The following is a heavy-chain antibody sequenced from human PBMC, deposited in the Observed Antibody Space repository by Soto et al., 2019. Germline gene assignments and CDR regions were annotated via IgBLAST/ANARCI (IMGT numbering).Heavy chain of an antibody. D-gene: IGHD3-22*01. Sequence: GASVKVSCKASGYTFTNYDINWVRQATGQGLEWMGWMNPNSGNTGYAQKFQGRVTMTRNTSISTAYMELSSLRSEDTAVYYCARGPTYYYDSSGHLYHWFDPWGQGTLVTVSS. CDR2: MNPNSGNT. CDR3: ARGPTYYYDSSGHLYHWFDP. J-gene: IGHJ5*02. CDR1: GYTFTNYD. V-gene: IGHV1-8*01.